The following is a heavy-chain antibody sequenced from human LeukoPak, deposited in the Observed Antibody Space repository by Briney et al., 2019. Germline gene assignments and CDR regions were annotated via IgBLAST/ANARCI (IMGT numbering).Heavy chain of an antibody. D-gene: IGHD6-6*01. CDR1: GYTFTGYY. V-gene: IGHV1-2*04. J-gene: IGHJ5*02. CDR2: INLNSGGT. Sequence: ASVKVSCKASGYTFTGYYMHWVRQAPGQGLEWMGWINLNSGGTNYAQKFQGWVTMTRDTSISTAYMELSRLRSDDTAVYYCARGRYSIAARRVSVNWFDPWGQGTLVTVPS. CDR3: ARGRYSIAARRVSVNWFDP.